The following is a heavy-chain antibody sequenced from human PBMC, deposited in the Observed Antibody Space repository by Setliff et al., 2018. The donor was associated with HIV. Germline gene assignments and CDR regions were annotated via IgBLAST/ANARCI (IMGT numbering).Heavy chain of an antibody. CDR1: GYNFTSYA. J-gene: IGHJ4*02. CDR3: ARAAPGGGNDYFGY. Sequence: ASVKVSCKASGYNFTSYAMHWVRQAPGQRLEWMGWINTGNGNTKYSQRFQGRVTITRDTSASTAYMEVNSLTAEDTAVYYCARAAPGGGNDYFGYWGQGALVTVSS. CDR2: INTGNGNT. V-gene: IGHV1-3*04. D-gene: IGHD3-16*01.